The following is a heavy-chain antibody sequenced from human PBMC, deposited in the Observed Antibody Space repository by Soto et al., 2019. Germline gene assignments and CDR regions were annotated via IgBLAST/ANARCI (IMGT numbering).Heavy chain of an antibody. CDR1: GYNFTNYG. Sequence: ASVKVSCKASGYNFTNYGISWVRQAPGQGLEWMGWISGHNGNTNYEQKIQGRVTMTTDTSTSTAYMELRSLRSDDTAVYYCARDFWELRPGFDYWGQGTMVTVSS. V-gene: IGHV1-18*01. CDR3: ARDFWELRPGFDY. D-gene: IGHD1-26*01. CDR2: ISGHNGNT. J-gene: IGHJ4*02.